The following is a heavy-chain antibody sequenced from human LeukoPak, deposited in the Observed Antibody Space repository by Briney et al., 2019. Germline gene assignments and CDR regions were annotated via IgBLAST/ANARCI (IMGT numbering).Heavy chain of an antibody. CDR2: IWYDGSNK. D-gene: IGHD1-26*01. V-gene: IGHV3-33*01. CDR1: GFTFSSYG. CDR3: ARDQYSGSYSFSY. J-gene: IGHJ4*02. Sequence: PGGSLRLSCAASGFTFSSYGMHWVRQAPGKGLEWVAVIWYDGSNKYYADSVKGRFTISRDNSKNTLYLQMNSLRDEDTAVYYCARDQYSGSYSFSYWGQGTLVTVSS.